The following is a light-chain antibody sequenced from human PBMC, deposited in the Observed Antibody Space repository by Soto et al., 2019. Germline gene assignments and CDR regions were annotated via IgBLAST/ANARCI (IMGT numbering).Light chain of an antibody. CDR2: AAS. Sequence: DIQMTQSPSSLSASVGDRVTFTCRASRDITNHLAWYQQKPGKVPKLLIYAASTLQSGVPSRFSGSGSGTDFTLTISRLQPEDVATYFCLTYNSGLWTFGQGTKVEIK. J-gene: IGKJ1*01. V-gene: IGKV1-27*01. CDR1: RDITNH. CDR3: LTYNSGLWT.